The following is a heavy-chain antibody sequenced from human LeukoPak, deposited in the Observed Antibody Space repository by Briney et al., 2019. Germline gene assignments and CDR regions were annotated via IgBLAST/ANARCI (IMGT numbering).Heavy chain of an antibody. CDR2: MYYNGSM. V-gene: IGHV4-59*11. CDR1: GGSISGHY. Sequence: PSETLSLTCTVSGGSISGHYWSWIRQPPGKGLEWIGYMYYNGSMNYNPSLKSRVTISADTSKNQFSLKLSSVTAADTAVYYCASRYGSGSYGFDYWGQGTLVTVSS. CDR3: ASRYGSGSYGFDY. J-gene: IGHJ4*02. D-gene: IGHD3-10*01.